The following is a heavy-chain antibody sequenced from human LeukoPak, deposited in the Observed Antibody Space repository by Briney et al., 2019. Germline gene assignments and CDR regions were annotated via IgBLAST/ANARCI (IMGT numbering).Heavy chain of an antibody. CDR2: ISSSGSTI. V-gene: IGHV3-11*01. CDR3: ASTAPWNWFDP. J-gene: IGHJ5*02. Sequence: GGSLRLSCAASGFTFSDYYMSWIRQAPGKGLEWVSYISSSGSTIYYADSVKGRFTISRDNAKNSLYLQMNSLRAEDTAVYYCASTAPWNWFDPWGQGTLVTVSS. CDR1: GFTFSDYY. D-gene: IGHD5-18*01.